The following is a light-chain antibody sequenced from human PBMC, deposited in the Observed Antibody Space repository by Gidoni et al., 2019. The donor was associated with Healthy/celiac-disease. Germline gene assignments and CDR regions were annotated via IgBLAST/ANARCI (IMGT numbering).Light chain of an antibody. J-gene: IGKJ1*01. CDR2: WAS. CDR1: QSVLYSSNNKNH. CDR3: LQYLHAPRT. V-gene: IGKV4-1*01. Sequence: DVVMPQSPDPLAVSLGERATINCKSSQSVLYSSNNKNHLSWYQHKPGQPPKLLIFWASIRDSGVPDRFSGSGSGTDFTLTSNSLQAEDVAIYYCLQYLHAPRTFGQGTMVEI.